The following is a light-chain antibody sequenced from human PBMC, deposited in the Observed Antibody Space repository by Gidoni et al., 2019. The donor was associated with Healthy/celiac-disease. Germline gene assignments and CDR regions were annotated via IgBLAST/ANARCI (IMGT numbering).Light chain of an antibody. CDR1: QSVSSY. V-gene: IGKV3-11*01. CDR3: QQRSNWLALT. Sequence: IVLTQSPATLSLSPGERAPLSCRASQSVSSYLAWYQQKPGQAPRLLIYDASNRATGIPARFSGSGSGTDFTLTISSLEPEDFAVYYCQQRSNWLALTFGGGTKVEIK. CDR2: DAS. J-gene: IGKJ4*01.